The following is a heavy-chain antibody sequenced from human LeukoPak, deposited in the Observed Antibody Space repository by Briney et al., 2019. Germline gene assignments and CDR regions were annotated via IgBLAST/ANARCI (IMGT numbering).Heavy chain of an antibody. J-gene: IGHJ3*02. CDR3: AKVMGSGYDAFDI. V-gene: IGHV3-30*18. Sequence: GRSLRLSCAASGFTFSSYGMHWVRQAPGKGLEWVAVIWYGGSNKYYADSVKGRFTISRDNSKNTLYLQMNSLRAEDTAVYYCAKVMGSGYDAFDIWGQGTMVTVSS. D-gene: IGHD3-22*01. CDR2: IWYGGSNK. CDR1: GFTFSSYG.